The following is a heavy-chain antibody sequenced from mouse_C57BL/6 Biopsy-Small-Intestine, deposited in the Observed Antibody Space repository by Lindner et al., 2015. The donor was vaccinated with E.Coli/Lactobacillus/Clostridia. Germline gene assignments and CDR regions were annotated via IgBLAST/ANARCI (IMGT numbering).Heavy chain of an antibody. D-gene: IGHD1-1*01. V-gene: IGHV1-19*01. CDR1: GYTFTDYY. J-gene: IGHJ3*01. Sequence: VQPQESGPVLVKPGASVKMSCKASGYTFTDYYMNWVKQSHGKSLEWIGVINPYNGGTSCNQKFKGKATLTVDKSSSTAYMELNSLTSEDSAVYYCARSRDYYGSSYGAWGQGTLVTVSA. CDR3: ARSRDYYGSSYGA. CDR2: INPYNGGT.